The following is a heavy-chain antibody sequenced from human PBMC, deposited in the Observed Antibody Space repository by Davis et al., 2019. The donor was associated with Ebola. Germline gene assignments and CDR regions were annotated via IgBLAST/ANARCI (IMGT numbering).Heavy chain of an antibody. D-gene: IGHD5-24*01. V-gene: IGHV3-49*02. J-gene: IGHJ4*02. CDR3: TRTEMATHFDY. Sequence: GRFTISRDDSKSIAYLQMNSLKTEDTAVYYCTRTEMATHFDYWGQGTLVTVSS.